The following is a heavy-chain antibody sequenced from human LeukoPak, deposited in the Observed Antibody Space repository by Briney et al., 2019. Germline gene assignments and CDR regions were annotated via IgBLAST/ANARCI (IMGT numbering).Heavy chain of an antibody. CDR1: GFTFRSYG. V-gene: IGHV3-30*02. D-gene: IGHD3-16*01. Sequence: GGSLRLSCAASGFTFRSYGRHWVRQAPGKGLEWGAFIRYDGSNKYYAESVKGRLTFSRDNSKNTLSVQMNSLRAEDTAVYYCVKDMGEWPDYWYFDLWGRGTLVTVSS. J-gene: IGHJ2*01. CDR2: IRYDGSNK. CDR3: VKDMGEWPDYWYFDL.